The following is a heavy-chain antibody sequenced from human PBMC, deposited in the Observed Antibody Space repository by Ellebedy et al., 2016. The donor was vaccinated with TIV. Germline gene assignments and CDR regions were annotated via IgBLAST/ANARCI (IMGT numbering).Heavy chain of an antibody. CDR3: TKRADNWGFFDY. CDR1: GFTFSDYV. Sequence: PGGSLRLSCAASGFTFSDYVMARVRQVPGKGLEWVSAVSESDGRTFYADSVKGRFTISRDNSKNTLFLQMNSLTAGDTAVYYCTKRADNWGFFDYWGQGTLVTVSS. D-gene: IGHD1-1*01. J-gene: IGHJ4*02. CDR2: VSESDGRT. V-gene: IGHV3-23*01.